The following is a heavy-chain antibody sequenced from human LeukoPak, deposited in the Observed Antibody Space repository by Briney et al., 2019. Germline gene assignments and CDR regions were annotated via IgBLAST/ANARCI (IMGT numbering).Heavy chain of an antibody. J-gene: IGHJ4*02. CDR2: FCCSGGST. D-gene: IGHD1-20*01. Sequence: GGSLRLSCAASGYTFSSYSMSWVRQAPGKGLEWVSYFCCSGGSTYYADSVKGRFTISRDNSKNTLYLQMNSLRVEDTAVYYCAKAGMTRFDYWGQGIMVTVSS. CDR3: AKAGMTRFDY. CDR1: GYTFSSYS. V-gene: IGHV3-23*01.